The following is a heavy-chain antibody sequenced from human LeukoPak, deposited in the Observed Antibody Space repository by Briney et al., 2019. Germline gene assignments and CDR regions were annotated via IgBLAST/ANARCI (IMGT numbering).Heavy chain of an antibody. V-gene: IGHV1-69*13. CDR1: GGTFSSYA. CDR3: ALDYDILTGRSYYFDY. D-gene: IGHD3-9*01. CDR2: IIPIFGTA. Sequence: SVKVSCKASGGTFSSYAISWVRQAPGQGLEWMGGIIPIFGTANYAQKFQGRVTITADESTSTAYMELSSLRSEDTAVYYCALDYDILTGRSYYFDYWGQGTLVTVSS. J-gene: IGHJ4*02.